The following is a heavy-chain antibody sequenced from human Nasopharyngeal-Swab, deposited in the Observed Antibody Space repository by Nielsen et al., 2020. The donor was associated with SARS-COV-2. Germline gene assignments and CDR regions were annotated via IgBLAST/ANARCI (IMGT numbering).Heavy chain of an antibody. CDR1: GFTFSSYS. V-gene: IGHV3-21*01. CDR3: TRGRSGNYGYFDS. Sequence: GGSLRLSCAASGFTFSSYSMNWVRQAPGKGLEWVSSISSSSSYIYYADSVKGRFTISRDNAKNSLYLQMNSLRAEDTAVYYCTRGRSGNYGYFDSWGQGTLVTVSS. D-gene: IGHD3-16*01. J-gene: IGHJ4*02. CDR2: ISSSSSYI.